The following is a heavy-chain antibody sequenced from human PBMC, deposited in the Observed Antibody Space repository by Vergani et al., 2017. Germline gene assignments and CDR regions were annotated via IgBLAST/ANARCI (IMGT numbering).Heavy chain of an antibody. J-gene: IGHJ6*02. CDR3: AGRGDGGGPPLFYYYGMDV. CDR1: GYSFTSYW. D-gene: IGHD2-21*01. Sequence: EVQLVQSGAEVKTPGESLRISCKGSGYSFTSYWISWVRQMPGKGLEWMGRIDPSDSYTNYSPSFQGHVTISADKSISTAYLQWSSLKASDTAMYYCAGRGDGGGPPLFYYYGMDVWGQGTTVTVSS. V-gene: IGHV5-10-1*01. CDR2: IDPSDSYT.